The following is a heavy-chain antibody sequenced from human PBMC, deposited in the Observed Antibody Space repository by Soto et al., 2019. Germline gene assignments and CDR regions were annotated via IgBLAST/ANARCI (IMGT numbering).Heavy chain of an antibody. J-gene: IGHJ5*02. CDR3: ARHPSYYYGSGSPRGWFDP. CDR1: GFSLSTSGVG. Sequence: QITLKESGPPLVKPTQTLTLTCTFSGFSLSTSGVGVGWIRQPPGKALEWLALIYWDDDKRYSPSLKSRLTITKDTSKNQVVLTMTNMDPVDTATYYCARHPSYYYGSGSPRGWFDPWGQGTLVTVSS. D-gene: IGHD3-10*01. V-gene: IGHV2-5*02. CDR2: IYWDDDK.